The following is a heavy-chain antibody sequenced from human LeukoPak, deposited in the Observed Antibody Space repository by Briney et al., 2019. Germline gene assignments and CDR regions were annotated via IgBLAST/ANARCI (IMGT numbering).Heavy chain of an antibody. CDR2: IHHSGST. CDR1: GYSISSGYY. CDR3: ARHKWYCSSSSCYTFDY. V-gene: IGHV4-38-2*01. D-gene: IGHD2-2*02. Sequence: ASETLSLTCGVSGYSISSGYYWGWIWQPPGKGLEWIGSIHHSGSTYYNPSLKSRVTISVDTSKNQFSLKLSSVTAADTAVYYCARHKWYCSSSSCYTFDYWGQGALVTVSS. J-gene: IGHJ4*02.